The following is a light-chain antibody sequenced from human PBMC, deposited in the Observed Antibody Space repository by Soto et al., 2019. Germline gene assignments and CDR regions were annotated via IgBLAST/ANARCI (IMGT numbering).Light chain of an antibody. V-gene: IGKV1-5*02. Sequence: DIQMTQSTSTLSAFAGGTVTIICRASQSVSTWLAWYQQTPGKAPKLLMYDASTLESGAPARFSGSGSGTEFTLTISSLQPEDFATYHCQEYKTWTFGQGTKVGIK. J-gene: IGKJ1*01. CDR1: QSVSTW. CDR3: QEYKTWT. CDR2: DAS.